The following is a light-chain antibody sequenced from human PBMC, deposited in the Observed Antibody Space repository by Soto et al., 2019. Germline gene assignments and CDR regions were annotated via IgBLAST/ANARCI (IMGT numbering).Light chain of an antibody. CDR3: QQHNNWPRT. Sequence: MTRSAYCVCASGVDRVTITCRASQGVSTWLAWYQQKPGQAPRLLIYGASFRATGMSARFSGSRSGTEFTLTLSSPQSEAFALYYCQQHNNWPRTFGQGTKVDIK. J-gene: IGKJ1*01. CDR1: QGVSTW. CDR2: GAS. V-gene: IGKV3-15*01.